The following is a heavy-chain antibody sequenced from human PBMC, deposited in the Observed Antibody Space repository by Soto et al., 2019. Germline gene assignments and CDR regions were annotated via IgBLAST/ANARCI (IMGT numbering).Heavy chain of an antibody. CDR2: IGTAGDT. D-gene: IGHD4-17*01. J-gene: IGHJ6*02. CDR1: GFTFSSYD. V-gene: IGHV3-13*04. CDR3: ARGGDEWGPTVNYGMDV. Sequence: EVQLVESGGGLVQPGGSLRLSCAASGFTFSSYDMHWVRQATGKGLEWVSAIGTAGDTYYPGSVKGRFTISRENAKNSLYRQMNSLRAGDTAVYYCARGGDEWGPTVNYGMDVWGQGTTVTVSS.